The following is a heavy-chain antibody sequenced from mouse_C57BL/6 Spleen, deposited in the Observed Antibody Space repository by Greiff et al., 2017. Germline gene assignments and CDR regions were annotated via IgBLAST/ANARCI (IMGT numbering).Heavy chain of an antibody. CDR1: GYTFTSYW. CDR3: ARGRNRGNYWYFDV. J-gene: IGHJ1*03. Sequence: QVQLQQPGAELVKPGASVKLSCKASGYTFTSYWMHWVKQRPGQGLEWIGMIHPNSGSTNYNEKFKSKATLTVDKSSSTAYMQLSSLTSEDSAVYYCARGRNRGNYWYFDVWGTGTTVTVSS. D-gene: IGHD2-1*01. CDR2: IHPNSGST. V-gene: IGHV1-64*01.